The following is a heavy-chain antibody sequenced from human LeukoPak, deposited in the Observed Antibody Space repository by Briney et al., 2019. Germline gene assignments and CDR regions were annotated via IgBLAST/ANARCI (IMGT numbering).Heavy chain of an antibody. Sequence: GGSLRLSCAASGFTVSSNYMSWVCQAPGPGLERVSVIYIGGSTYYADSGRGRFTISRDNSTDTKYLQMNTLTAEVTAVFYCAGDWRANGVGFASGAQGTLVTVSS. CDR3: AGDWRANGVGFAS. CDR2: IYIGGST. D-gene: IGHD2-8*01. CDR1: GFTVSSNY. J-gene: IGHJ4*02. V-gene: IGHV3-53*05.